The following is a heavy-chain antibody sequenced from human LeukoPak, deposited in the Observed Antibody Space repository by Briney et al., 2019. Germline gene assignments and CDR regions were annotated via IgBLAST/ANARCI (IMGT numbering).Heavy chain of an antibody. Sequence: GAGVKVSCKASGYTFTSYGSSWVRQAPGQGQEWVGWISAYNGNTNYAQKLQGRVTMTTDTSTSTAYMELRSLRSDDTAVYYCARELLHYGDVENWFDPWGQGTLVTVSS. CDR2: ISAYNGNT. V-gene: IGHV1-18*01. J-gene: IGHJ5*02. CDR1: GYTFTSYG. CDR3: ARELLHYGDVENWFDP. D-gene: IGHD4-17*01.